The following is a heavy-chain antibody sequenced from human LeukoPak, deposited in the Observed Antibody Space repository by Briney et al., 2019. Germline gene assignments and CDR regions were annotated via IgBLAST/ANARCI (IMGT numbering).Heavy chain of an antibody. J-gene: IGHJ6*03. Sequence: PGGSLRLSCAASGFTFSSYSMNWVRQAPGKGLVWVSRISSDGSRVTYADSVKGRFTISRDNAKNTLYLQMNSLRAEDTAVYYCAKDPKGRVLYYYYYYMDVWGKGTTVTISS. CDR2: ISSDGSRV. V-gene: IGHV3-74*01. D-gene: IGHD4/OR15-4a*01. CDR1: GFTFSSYS. CDR3: AKDPKGRVLYYYYYYMDV.